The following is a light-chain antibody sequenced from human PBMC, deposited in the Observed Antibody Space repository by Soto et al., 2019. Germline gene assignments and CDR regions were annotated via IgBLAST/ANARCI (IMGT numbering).Light chain of an antibody. Sequence: DIQMTQSPSSLSASVGDRVTITRRASQSIRSYLNWYHQKPGKAPKLLIYAASSLQSGVPSRFSGSGSGTDFTLTISSLQPEDFATYYCQQSYSTPRTFGQGTKVEIK. CDR1: QSIRSY. J-gene: IGKJ1*01. CDR2: AAS. CDR3: QQSYSTPRT. V-gene: IGKV1-39*01.